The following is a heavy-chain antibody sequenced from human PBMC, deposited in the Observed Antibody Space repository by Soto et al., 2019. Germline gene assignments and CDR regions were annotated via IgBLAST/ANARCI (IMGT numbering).Heavy chain of an antibody. CDR1: GGTFSSYA. CDR3: ARDLRDGYNWSYFDY. Sequence: SVKVSCKASGGTFSSYAISWVRQAPGQGLEWMGGIIPIFGTANYAQKFQGRVTITADESTSTAYMELSSLRSEDTAVYYCARDLRDGYNWSYFDYWGQGTLVTVSS. V-gene: IGHV1-69*13. CDR2: IIPIFGTA. D-gene: IGHD5-12*01. J-gene: IGHJ4*02.